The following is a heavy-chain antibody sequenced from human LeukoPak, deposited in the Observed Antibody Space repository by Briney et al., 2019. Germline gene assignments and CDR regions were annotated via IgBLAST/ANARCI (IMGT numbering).Heavy chain of an antibody. J-gene: IGHJ4*02. CDR1: GYPFTSYG. Sequence: ASVKVSCKASGYPFTSYGITWVRQAPGQGPEWMGWISAYTGNTNYAQKFQGRVYMTTGTSTTTAYMELRSLRSDDTAVYYCARSYSSSSNFDYWGQGTLVTVSS. D-gene: IGHD6-6*01. CDR2: ISAYTGNT. V-gene: IGHV1-18*01. CDR3: ARSYSSSSNFDY.